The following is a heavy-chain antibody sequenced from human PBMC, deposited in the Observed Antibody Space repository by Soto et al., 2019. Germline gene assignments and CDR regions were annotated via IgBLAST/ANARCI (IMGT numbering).Heavy chain of an antibody. CDR2: IYASGSA. V-gene: IGHV4-4*07. D-gene: IGHD2-15*01. CDR1: TGSLSTFY. CDR3: ERSATPRGGWFAT. J-gene: IGHJ5*02. Sequence: SETLSLTCSLSTGSLSTFYWNWIRQPAGGKGLEWIGRIYASGSANYNPSLKSRVTMSVDTSKNQVSLKMNSVTAADTAMYFCERSATPRGGWFATWGQVSLVTVS.